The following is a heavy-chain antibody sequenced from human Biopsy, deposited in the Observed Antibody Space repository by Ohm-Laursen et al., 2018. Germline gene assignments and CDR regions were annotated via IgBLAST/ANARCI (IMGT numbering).Heavy chain of an antibody. CDR2: IKQDGSEK. J-gene: IGHJ6*02. V-gene: IGHV3-7*01. Sequence: SLRLSCAASGITTRSYWMSWIRQAPGKGLEWVANIKQDGSEKNYVASVKGRFTISRDNAKDSLFLQMNSLRVEDTAVYYCARVVTFPGIGTDVWGQGTTVTVSS. CDR1: GITTRSYW. CDR3: ARVVTFPGIGTDV. D-gene: IGHD2-21*02.